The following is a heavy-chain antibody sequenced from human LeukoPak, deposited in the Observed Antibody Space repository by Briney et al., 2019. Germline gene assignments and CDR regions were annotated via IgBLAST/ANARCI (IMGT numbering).Heavy chain of an antibody. Sequence: SETLSLTCTVSGGSISSSSYYWGWIRQPPGKGLEWIGSIYYSGSTYYNPSLKSRVTISVDTSKNQFSLKLSSVTAADTAVYYCARGNQWLVGYFDYWGQGTLVTVSS. V-gene: IGHV4-39*07. CDR2: IYYSGST. CDR3: ARGNQWLVGYFDY. J-gene: IGHJ4*02. CDR1: GGSISSSSYY. D-gene: IGHD6-19*01.